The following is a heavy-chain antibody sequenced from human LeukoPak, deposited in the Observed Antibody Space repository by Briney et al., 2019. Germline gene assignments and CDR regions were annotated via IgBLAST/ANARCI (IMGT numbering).Heavy chain of an antibody. Sequence: SETLSLTCTVSGGSISSYYWSWIRQPPGKGLEWIGYIYYSGSTNYNPSLKSRVTISVDTSKNRFSLKLSSVTAADTAVYYCARHTWSGLVYWGQGTLVTVSS. J-gene: IGHJ4*02. CDR2: IYYSGST. CDR1: GGSISSYY. V-gene: IGHV4-59*08. CDR3: ARHTWSGLVY. D-gene: IGHD3-3*01.